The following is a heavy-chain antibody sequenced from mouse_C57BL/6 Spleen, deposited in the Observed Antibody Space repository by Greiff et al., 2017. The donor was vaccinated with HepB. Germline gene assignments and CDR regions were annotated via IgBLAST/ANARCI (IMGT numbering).Heavy chain of an antibody. D-gene: IGHD2-5*01. CDR2: IYPGDGDT. Sequence: QVQLQQSGPELVKPGASVKISCKASGYAFSSSWMNWVKQRPGKGLEWIGRIYPGDGDTNYNGKFKGKATLTADKSSSTAYMQLSSLTSEDSAVYFCARGSYSNYFFDYWGQGTTLTVSS. CDR3: ARGSYSNYFFDY. CDR1: GYAFSSSW. J-gene: IGHJ2*01. V-gene: IGHV1-82*01.